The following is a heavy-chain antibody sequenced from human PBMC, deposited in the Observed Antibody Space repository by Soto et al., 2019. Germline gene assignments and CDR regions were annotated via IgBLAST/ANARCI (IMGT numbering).Heavy chain of an antibody. CDR2: IKSDGSST. J-gene: IGHJ4*02. CDR3: ALSHTVTTDY. Sequence: EMQLVESGGGLVQPGGSLRLSCAASGLNFSSYWMHWVRQAPGKGLVWVSRIKSDGSSTSYADSVKGRFTISRDNAKNTLYLQMNSLRAEDTAVYYCALSHTVTTDYWGQGTLVTVSS. D-gene: IGHD4-17*01. CDR1: GLNFSSYW. V-gene: IGHV3-74*01.